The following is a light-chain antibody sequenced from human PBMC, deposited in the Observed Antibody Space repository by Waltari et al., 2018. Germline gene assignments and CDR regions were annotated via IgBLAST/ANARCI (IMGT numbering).Light chain of an antibody. Sequence: NFMLTQPHSVSESPGKTVTISCTGSSGSIASNYVQWYQQRPGRAPTTVIYEDNQRPSGVPHRFSGSIDSSSNSASLTISGLKTEDEADYYCQSYDSSNHWVFGGGTKLTVL. CDR1: SGSIASNY. J-gene: IGLJ3*02. CDR2: EDN. V-gene: IGLV6-57*02. CDR3: QSYDSSNHWV.